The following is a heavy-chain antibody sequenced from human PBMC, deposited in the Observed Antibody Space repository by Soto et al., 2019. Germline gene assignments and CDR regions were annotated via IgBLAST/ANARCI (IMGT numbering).Heavy chain of an antibody. CDR1: GFTFSSYA. Sequence: GGSLRLSCAASGFTFSSYAMSWVRQAPGKGLEWVSAISGSGGSTYYADSVKGRFTISRDNSKNTLYLQMNSLRAEDTAVYYCAKGGGSGYDSYYYYYYGMDVWGQGTTVTVSS. CDR3: AKGGGSGYDSYYYYYYGMDV. V-gene: IGHV3-23*01. J-gene: IGHJ6*02. D-gene: IGHD5-12*01. CDR2: ISGSGGST.